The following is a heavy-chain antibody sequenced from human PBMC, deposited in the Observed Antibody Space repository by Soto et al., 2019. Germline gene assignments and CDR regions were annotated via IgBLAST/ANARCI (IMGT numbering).Heavy chain of an antibody. J-gene: IGHJ4*02. CDR3: HGYGY. CDR2: IYSGGTT. Sequence: EVQVVESGGGLIQPGGSLRLSCVVSGFTVSSTNYMSWVRQAPGKGLEWVSVIYSGGTTFYADSVKGRFTISRDNSKNALYLQMSSLRAEDTAVEYCHGYGYWGQGTLVTVSS. CDR1: GFTVSSTNY. V-gene: IGHV3-53*01. D-gene: IGHD5-12*01.